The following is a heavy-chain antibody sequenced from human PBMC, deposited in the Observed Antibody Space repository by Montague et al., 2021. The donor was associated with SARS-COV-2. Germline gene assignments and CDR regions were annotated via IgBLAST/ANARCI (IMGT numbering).Heavy chain of an antibody. D-gene: IGHD2-8*02. Sequence: SETLSLTCTVAGGSFNFYYWSWIRQPPGKGLEWIGDVYYHGGTNNNPSLKTRVTISIDTSKNQFSLRLSSVTAADTAVYYCARGLEVYAINGDLNYWGQGALVTVSS. CDR1: GGSFNFYY. CDR3: ARGLEVYAINGDLNY. J-gene: IGHJ4*02. V-gene: IGHV4-34*01. CDR2: VYYHGGT.